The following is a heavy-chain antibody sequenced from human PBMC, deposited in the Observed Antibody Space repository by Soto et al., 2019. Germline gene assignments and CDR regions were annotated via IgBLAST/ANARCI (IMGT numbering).Heavy chain of an antibody. D-gene: IGHD2-21*02. CDR3: ARRFVVVVTANNWFDP. Sequence: GGSLRLSCAASGFTFSSYWMSWVRQAPGKGLEWVANIKQDGSEKYYVDSVKGRFTISRDNAKNSLYLQMNSLRAEDTAVYYCARRFVVVVTANNWFDPWGQGTLVTVSS. V-gene: IGHV3-7*05. J-gene: IGHJ5*02. CDR2: IKQDGSEK. CDR1: GFTFSSYW.